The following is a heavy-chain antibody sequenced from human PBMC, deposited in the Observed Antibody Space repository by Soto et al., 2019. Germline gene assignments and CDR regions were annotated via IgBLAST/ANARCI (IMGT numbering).Heavy chain of an antibody. CDR2: IWYDGSKK. CDR1: GFTFSGHG. Sequence: QVQLVESGGGVVQPGRSLRLSCAASGFTFSGHGMHWVRQAPGKGLEWVAVIWYDGSKKYYADSVKGRFTISRDNSRNTLYLQMSSLRAEDTAVYYCARARGGQTSGCYDDYFDYWGQGTLVTVSS. V-gene: IGHV3-33*01. CDR3: ARARGGQTSGCYDDYFDY. J-gene: IGHJ4*02. D-gene: IGHD6-19*01.